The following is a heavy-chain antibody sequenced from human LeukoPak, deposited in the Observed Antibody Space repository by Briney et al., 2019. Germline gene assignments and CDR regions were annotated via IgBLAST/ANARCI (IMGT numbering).Heavy chain of an antibody. Sequence: ASVTVSCMASGYTFTNFALHWVRQAPGQSLEWMGWISPGSGSKKYSQKLQDRVTITRDTSASTAYMEVSSLRSEDTAVYYCAKTTNGYELDYWGQGTLVTVSS. J-gene: IGHJ4*02. CDR2: ISPGSGSK. V-gene: IGHV1-3*01. CDR1: GYTFTNFA. CDR3: AKTTNGYELDY. D-gene: IGHD5-12*01.